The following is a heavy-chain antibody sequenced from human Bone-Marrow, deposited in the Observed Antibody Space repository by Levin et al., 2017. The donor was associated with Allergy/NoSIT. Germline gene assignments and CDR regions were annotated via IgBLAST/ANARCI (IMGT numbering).Heavy chain of an antibody. CDR2: ISGSGGTT. J-gene: IGHJ4*02. V-gene: IGHV3-23*01. CDR1: GFTFSNYG. Sequence: GGSLRLSCAASGFTFSNYGMCWVRQAPGKGLEWLSAISGSGGTTYYADSVKGRFTISRDNSKNTLFLQMSRLRVEDTAVYFCAKVGRYSGFDMDYWGQGTLVTVSS. D-gene: IGHD5-12*01. CDR3: AKVGRYSGFDMDY.